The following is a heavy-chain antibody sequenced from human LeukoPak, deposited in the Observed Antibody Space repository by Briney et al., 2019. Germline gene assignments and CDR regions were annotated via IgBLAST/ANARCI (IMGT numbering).Heavy chain of an antibody. V-gene: IGHV1-69*13. CDR3: ASGEESGSYLGY. CDR1: GYTFTSYA. Sequence: SVKVSCKASGYTFTSYAISWVRQAPGQGLEWMGGIIPIFGTANYAQKFQGRVTITADESTSTAYMELSSLRSEDTAVYYCASGEESGSYLGYWGQGTLVTVSS. CDR2: IIPIFGTA. D-gene: IGHD1-26*01. J-gene: IGHJ4*02.